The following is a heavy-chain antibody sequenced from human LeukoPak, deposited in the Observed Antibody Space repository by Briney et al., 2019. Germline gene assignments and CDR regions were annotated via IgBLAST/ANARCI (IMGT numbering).Heavy chain of an antibody. CDR1: GGSISSYY. V-gene: IGHV4-4*07. CDR2: IYTSGST. D-gene: IGHD3-22*01. CDR3: ARDLYDSSGYYLLFDY. Sequence: KPSETLSLXCTVSGGSISSYYWSWIRLPAGKGLDSIGRIYTSGSTNYNPSLKSRVTMSVDTSKNQFSLKPSSVTAADTAVYYCARDLYDSSGYYLLFDYWGQGTLVTVSS. J-gene: IGHJ4*02.